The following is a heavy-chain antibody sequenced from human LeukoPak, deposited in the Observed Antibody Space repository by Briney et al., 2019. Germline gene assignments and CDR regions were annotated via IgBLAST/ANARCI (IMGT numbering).Heavy chain of an antibody. V-gene: IGHV3-48*03. J-gene: IGHJ4*02. CDR3: ARDVWTGVAVSDY. CDR1: GFTFSSYE. Sequence: GGSLRLSCAASGFTFSSYEVNWVRQAPGKGLEWVSYISSSGSTIYYADSVKGRFTISRDNAKTSVYLQLNSLRADDTAVYYCARDVWTGVAVSDYWGQGTLVTVSS. CDR2: ISSSGSTI. D-gene: IGHD6-19*01.